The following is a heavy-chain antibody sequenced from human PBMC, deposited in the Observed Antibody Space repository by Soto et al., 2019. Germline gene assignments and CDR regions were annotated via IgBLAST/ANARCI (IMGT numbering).Heavy chain of an antibody. CDR2: ISAYNGNT. V-gene: IGHV1-18*01. Sequence: QVQLVQSGAEVKKPGASVKVSCKASGYTFTSYGISWVRQAPGQGLEWMGWISAYNGNTNYAQKLQGRVTMTTDTSTSTAHMELRSLRSDDTAVYYCARDCSIGFGELLHWFDPWGQGTLVTVSS. J-gene: IGHJ5*02. D-gene: IGHD3-10*01. CDR3: ARDCSIGFGELLHWFDP. CDR1: GYTFTSYG.